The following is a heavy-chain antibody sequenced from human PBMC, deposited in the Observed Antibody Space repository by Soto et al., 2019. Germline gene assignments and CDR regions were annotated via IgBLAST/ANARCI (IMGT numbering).Heavy chain of an antibody. V-gene: IGHV3-23*01. J-gene: IGHJ4*02. CDR1: GFTFSSYA. Sequence: GGSLRLSCAASGFTFSSYAMSWFRQAPGKGLEWVSGISGSGGSTYYADSVKGRFTISRDNAKNTLYLQMNSLRAEDTAVYYCAKGRHAHDYWGQGTLVTVSS. CDR2: ISGSGGST. CDR3: AKGRHAHDY. D-gene: IGHD2-8*01.